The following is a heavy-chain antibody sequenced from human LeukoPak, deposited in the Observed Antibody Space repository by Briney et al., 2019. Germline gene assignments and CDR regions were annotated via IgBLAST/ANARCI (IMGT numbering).Heavy chain of an antibody. CDR2: TSGDNTYI. J-gene: IGHJ5*02. D-gene: IGHD3-16*01. Sequence: GSLSLSCVAYGFTFGNYDMSWVRQAPGKGLEWVSSTSGDNTYINYADPVKGRITIATYNTKNTLYLQMNRVTAADTAVYSCAKAGPHQFGDWFDPWGQGTLVTVSS. CDR3: AKAGPHQFGDWFDP. CDR1: GFTFGNYD. V-gene: IGHV3-23*01.